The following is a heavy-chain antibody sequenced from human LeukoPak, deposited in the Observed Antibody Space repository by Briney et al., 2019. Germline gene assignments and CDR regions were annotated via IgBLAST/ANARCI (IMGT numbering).Heavy chain of an antibody. Sequence: GTLRLSCAASAFTFSSHAMSWVRQAPGKGLEWVSAISGSGGRTYYADSVKGRFTISRDNSKNTLYLQMNSLRAEDTAVYYCAKATAMVKYYWGQGTLGTVSS. CDR1: AFTFSSHA. J-gene: IGHJ4*02. CDR2: ISGSGGRT. D-gene: IGHD5-18*01. CDR3: AKATAMVKYY. V-gene: IGHV3-23*01.